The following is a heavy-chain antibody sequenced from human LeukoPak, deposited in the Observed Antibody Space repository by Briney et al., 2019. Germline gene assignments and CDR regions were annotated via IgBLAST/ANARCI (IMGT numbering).Heavy chain of an antibody. J-gene: IGHJ4*02. CDR3: ARGLVTTSLFDY. D-gene: IGHD5-12*01. V-gene: IGHV5-51*01. Sequence: GESLKISCEGSGYTFTNYWIAWVRQMPGKGLEWMGFTYPGDSDTRYSPSFRGQVTISADKSTNTAYLQWSSLKASDTAIYYCARGLVTTSLFDYLGQGTLVTVSS. CDR2: TYPGDSDT. CDR1: GYTFTNYW.